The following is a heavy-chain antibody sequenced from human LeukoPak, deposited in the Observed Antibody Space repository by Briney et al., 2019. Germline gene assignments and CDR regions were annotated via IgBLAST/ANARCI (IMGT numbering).Heavy chain of an antibody. J-gene: IGHJ5*02. V-gene: IGHV4-59*08. CDR3: ARLRGQQLERRSNWFDP. Sequence: SETLSLTCTVSGGSISSYYWSWIRQPPGKGLEWIGYIHYSGSTNYNPSLKSRVTISVDTSKNQFSLKLSSVTAADTAVYYCARLRGQQLERRSNWFDPWGQGTLVTVSS. D-gene: IGHD1-1*01. CDR2: IHYSGST. CDR1: GGSISSYY.